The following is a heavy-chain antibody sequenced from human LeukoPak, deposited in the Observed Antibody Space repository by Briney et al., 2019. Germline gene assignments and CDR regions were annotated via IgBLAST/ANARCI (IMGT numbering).Heavy chain of an antibody. Sequence: RSGGSLRLSCAASVFTFSSYSMNWVRQAPGKGLEWVSSISSSSSYIYYADSVKGRFTISRDNAKNSLYLQMNSLRAEDTAVYYCASRSGYSSDDGMDVWGKGTTITVSS. D-gene: IGHD6-19*01. CDR1: VFTFSSYS. CDR2: ISSSSSYI. V-gene: IGHV3-21*01. CDR3: ASRSGYSSDDGMDV. J-gene: IGHJ6*04.